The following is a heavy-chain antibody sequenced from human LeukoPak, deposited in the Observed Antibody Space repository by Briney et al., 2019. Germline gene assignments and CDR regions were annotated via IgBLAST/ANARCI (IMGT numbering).Heavy chain of an antibody. J-gene: IGHJ4*02. D-gene: IGHD2-8*01. Sequence: SETLSLTCTVSGGSISGYYWTWIRQPPGKGLEWIGYIYYSGSTSYNPSLKSRVTISVDTSKNQFSLKVTSVTAADTAVYYCARQNGVGLFTLPGGQGTLVTVSS. CDR2: IYYSGST. CDR3: ARQNGVGLFTLP. V-gene: IGHV4-59*08. CDR1: GGSISGYY.